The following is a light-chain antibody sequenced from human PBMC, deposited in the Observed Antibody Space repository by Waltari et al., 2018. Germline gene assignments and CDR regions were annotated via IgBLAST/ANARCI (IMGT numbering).Light chain of an antibody. CDR2: WAS. J-gene: IGKJ4*01. CDR1: QSLLFRSDNKNY. Sequence: DIVMTQSPDSLAVSLGERATIKCQSSQSLLFRSDNKNYLTWYQQKPGQPPKLLIYWASTRESGVPDRFSGSGSGTDFTLTISSLQAEDVAVYYCQQYYSSQLTFGGGTKVEI. CDR3: QQYYSSQLT. V-gene: IGKV4-1*01.